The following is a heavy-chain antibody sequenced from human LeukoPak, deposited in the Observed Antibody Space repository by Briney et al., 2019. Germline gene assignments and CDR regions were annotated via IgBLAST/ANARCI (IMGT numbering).Heavy chain of an antibody. CDR3: ARRGYYDSSGYTGD. V-gene: IGHV4-4*02. D-gene: IGHD3-22*01. J-gene: IGHJ4*02. CDR1: GGSISSSNW. CDR2: IYHSGST. Sequence: SETLSLTCAVSGGSISSSNWWSWVRQPPGKGLEWIGEIYHSGSTNYNPSLKSRVTISVDKSKNQLSLKLSSVTAADTAVYYCARRGYYDSSGYTGDWGQGTLVTVSS.